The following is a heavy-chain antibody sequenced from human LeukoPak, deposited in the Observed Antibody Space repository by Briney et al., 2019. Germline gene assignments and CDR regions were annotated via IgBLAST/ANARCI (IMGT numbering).Heavy chain of an antibody. V-gene: IGHV3-30*18. Sequence: PGGSLRLSCAASGFTFSSYGMHWVRQAPGKGLEWVAVISYDGSNKYYADSVKGRFTISRDNSKNTLYLQMNSLRAEDTAVYYCAKGGSYSWLWVDYYYGMDVWGQGTTVTVSS. J-gene: IGHJ6*02. CDR3: AKGGSYSWLWVDYYYGMDV. CDR2: ISYDGSNK. D-gene: IGHD5-24*01. CDR1: GFTFSSYG.